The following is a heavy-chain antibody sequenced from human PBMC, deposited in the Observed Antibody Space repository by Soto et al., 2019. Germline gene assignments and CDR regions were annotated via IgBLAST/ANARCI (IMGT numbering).Heavy chain of an antibody. D-gene: IGHD3-10*01. V-gene: IGHV3-23*01. CDR2: ISGGGDTT. CDR3: AKGRGGSGSLTPRVDF. J-gene: IGHJ4*02. Sequence: EVQLLESGGGLVQPGGSLRLSCAASGFTFNNYAMTWVRQAPGKGLEWVSAISGGGDTTSYADSVKGRFTVSRDGSKNTLYLQMSGLRAGDTALYYCAKGRGGSGSLTPRVDFWGQGTLVTVSS. CDR1: GFTFNNYA.